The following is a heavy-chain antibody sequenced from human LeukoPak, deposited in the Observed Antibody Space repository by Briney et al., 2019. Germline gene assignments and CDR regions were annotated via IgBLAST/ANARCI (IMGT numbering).Heavy chain of an antibody. CDR1: GYTFIGYY. CDR3: ARDPSGDSSGYPFDH. D-gene: IGHD3-22*01. J-gene: IGHJ4*02. Sequence: ASVKVSCKASGYTFIGYYMQWVRQAPGQGPEWMGWINPDSGGTNYAQKFQGRVTMTRDMSISTAYMELRRLRSDDTAVYYCARDPSGDSSGYPFDHWGQGTLVTVSS. V-gene: IGHV1-2*02. CDR2: INPDSGGT.